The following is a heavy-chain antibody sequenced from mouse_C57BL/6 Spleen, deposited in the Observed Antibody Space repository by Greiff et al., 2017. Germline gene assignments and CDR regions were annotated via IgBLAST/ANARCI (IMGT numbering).Heavy chain of an antibody. CDR1: GFTFSSYA. V-gene: IGHV5-9-1*02. CDR3: TRDPLYGSSRYFDV. CDR2: ISSGGDYI. J-gene: IGHJ1*03. D-gene: IGHD1-1*01. Sequence: EVQLVESGEGLVKPGGSLKLSCAASGFTFSSYAMSWVRQTPEKRLEWVAYISSGGDYIYYADTVKGRFTISRDNARNTLYLQMSSLKSEDTAMYYCTRDPLYGSSRYFDVWGTGTTVTVSS.